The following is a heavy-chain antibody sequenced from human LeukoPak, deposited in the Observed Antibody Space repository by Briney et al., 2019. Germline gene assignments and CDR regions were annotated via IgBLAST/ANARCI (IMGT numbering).Heavy chain of an antibody. Sequence: ASVKVSCKASGYTFTSYDINWVRQATGQGLEGMGWMNPNSGNTGYAQKLQGRVTMTRNTSISTAYMELSSLRSEDTAVYYCARGGVGSYYYYGMDVWGQGTTVTVSS. CDR1: GYTFTSYD. J-gene: IGHJ6*02. CDR2: MNPNSGNT. CDR3: ARGGVGSYYYYGMDV. D-gene: IGHD2-15*01. V-gene: IGHV1-8*01.